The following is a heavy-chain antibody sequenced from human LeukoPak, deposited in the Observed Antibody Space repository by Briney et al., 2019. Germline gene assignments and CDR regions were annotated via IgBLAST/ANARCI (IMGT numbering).Heavy chain of an antibody. Sequence: PSETLSLTCTVSVGSISSYYWSWIRQPAGKGLEWIWRIYTSGGTNYNPSLKSRVTMSVDTSKNHFSMKLCSVTEPDTPVYYCGSSGYAQYDAFDIWGQGTMVTVSS. CDR1: VGSISSYY. V-gene: IGHV4-4*07. D-gene: IGHD3-22*01. CDR3: GSSGYAQYDAFDI. J-gene: IGHJ3*02. CDR2: IYTSGGT.